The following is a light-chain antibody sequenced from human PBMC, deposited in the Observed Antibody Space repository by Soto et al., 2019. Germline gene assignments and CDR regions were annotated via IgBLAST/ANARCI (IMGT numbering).Light chain of an antibody. J-gene: IGLJ2*01. Sequence: SALTQPASVSGSPGQSITISCTGTSSDVGSYNLVSWYQQHPGKAPKLMIYEGSKRPSGVSNRFSGSKSGNTASLTISGLQAEDEADYYCCSYAGSSTLVFGGGTKLT. CDR1: SSDVGSYNL. V-gene: IGLV2-23*01. CDR3: CSYAGSSTLV. CDR2: EGS.